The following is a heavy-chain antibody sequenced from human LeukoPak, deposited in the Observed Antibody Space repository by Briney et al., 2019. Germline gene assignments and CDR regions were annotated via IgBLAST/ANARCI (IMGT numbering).Heavy chain of an antibody. J-gene: IGHJ4*02. V-gene: IGHV4-59*08. Sequence: PSETLSLTCTVSGGSVSSYYWSWIRQPPGKGLEWIGYIYYSGSTNYNPSLKSRVTISVDTSKNQFSLKLSSVTAADTAVYYCARHGDREIDYWGQGTLVTVSS. CDR3: ARHGDREIDY. CDR1: GGSVSSYY. CDR2: IYYSGST. D-gene: IGHD2-21*02.